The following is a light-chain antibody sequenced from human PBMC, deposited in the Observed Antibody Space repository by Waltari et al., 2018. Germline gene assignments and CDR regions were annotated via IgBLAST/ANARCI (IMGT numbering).Light chain of an antibody. CDR1: RSVSSN. Sequence: EIVMTQSPATLSVSPGERATLSCRARRSVSSNLAWYQQKPGQAPRLLIYGASTRATGNPARFSGSGSGTEFTLTISSLQSEDCAVYYWQQYNNWPPWTFGQGTKVEIK. V-gene: IGKV3-15*01. J-gene: IGKJ1*01. CDR2: GAS. CDR3: QQYNNWPPWT.